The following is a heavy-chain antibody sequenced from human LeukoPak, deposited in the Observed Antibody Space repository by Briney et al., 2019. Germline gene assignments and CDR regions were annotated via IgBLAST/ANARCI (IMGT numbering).Heavy chain of an antibody. Sequence: SETLSLTCAVYGGSLSGYYWRWIRQPPGKGLEWIGEINHSGSTNYNPSLKSRLTISVDPSKNQFSLKLSSVSAADTAVYYCANNIAVAGTMDYWGQGTLVTVSS. CDR3: ANNIAVAGTMDY. J-gene: IGHJ4*02. CDR2: INHSGST. D-gene: IGHD6-19*01. V-gene: IGHV4-34*01. CDR1: GGSLSGYY.